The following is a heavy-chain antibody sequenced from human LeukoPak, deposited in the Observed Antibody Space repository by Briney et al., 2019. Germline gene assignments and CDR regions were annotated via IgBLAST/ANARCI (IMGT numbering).Heavy chain of an antibody. Sequence: ASVKVSCKVSGYTLTELSMHWVRQAPGKGLEWMGGFDPEDGETIYAQKFQGRVTMTEDTSTDTAYMELSSLRSEDTAVYYCATDTGSGIYVLGFRVAFDIWGQGTMVTVSS. CDR1: GYTLTELS. V-gene: IGHV1-24*01. D-gene: IGHD1-26*01. J-gene: IGHJ3*02. CDR2: FDPEDGET. CDR3: ATDTGSGIYVLGFRVAFDI.